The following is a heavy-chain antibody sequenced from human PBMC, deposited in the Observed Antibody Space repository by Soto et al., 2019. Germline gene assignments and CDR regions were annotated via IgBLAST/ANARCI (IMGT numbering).Heavy chain of an antibody. Sequence: GASVKVSCKASGGTISSYAISWVRQAPGQGLEWMGGIIPLFGTTNYAQKFQGRATITADESTSTVYMEMSRLTSEDTAVYYCARGWELRLQLDSFHYPGQAPLLTLSS. CDR1: GGTISSYA. CDR3: ARGWELRLQLDSFHY. J-gene: IGHJ4*02. V-gene: IGHV1-69*13. CDR2: IIPLFGTT. D-gene: IGHD2-15*01.